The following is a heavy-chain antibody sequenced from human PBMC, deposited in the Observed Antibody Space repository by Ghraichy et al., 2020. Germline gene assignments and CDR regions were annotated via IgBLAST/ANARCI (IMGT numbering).Heavy chain of an antibody. CDR1: GGSISSYY. D-gene: IGHD6-13*01. V-gene: IGHV4-59*13. CDR3: ARDLSDIAAATTSAF. J-gene: IGHJ4*02. CDR2: SHYSGST. Sequence: SETLSLTCTVSGGSISSYYWSWIRQPPGKGLEWIGYSHYSGSTNYNPSLSSRVTISVDTSKKQVSLKLKSVTAADTAIYYCARDLSDIAAATTSAFWGQGTLVTVSS.